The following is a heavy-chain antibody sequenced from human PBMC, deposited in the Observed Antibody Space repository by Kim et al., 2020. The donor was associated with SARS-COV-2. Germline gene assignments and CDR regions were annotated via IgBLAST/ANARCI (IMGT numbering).Heavy chain of an antibody. CDR1: GFTFSSYE. D-gene: IGHD3-22*01. CDR3: AGPYDSSGYYEAAFDI. CDR2: ISSSGSTI. V-gene: IGHV3-48*03. J-gene: IGHJ3*02. Sequence: GGSLRLSCAASGFTFSSYEMNWVRQAPGKGLEWVSYISSSGSTIYYADSVKGRFTISRDNAKNSLYLQMNSLRAEDTAVYYCAGPYDSSGYYEAAFDIWGQGTMVTVSS.